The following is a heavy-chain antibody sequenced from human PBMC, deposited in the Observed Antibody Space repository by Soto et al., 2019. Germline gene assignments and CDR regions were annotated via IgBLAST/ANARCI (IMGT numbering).Heavy chain of an antibody. J-gene: IGHJ5*02. D-gene: IGHD3-16*01. CDR2: IIPLLDIE. V-gene: IGHV1-69*10. CDR3: AHEVGHERGLDP. Sequence: SVKVSCKASGGTFSTYDISWVRQAPGQGLEWIGGIIPLLDIEHYSEKVQDRVTITADESTSTFYMELSSLRFEDTAVYYCAHEVGHERGLDPWGQGTLVTVSS. CDR1: GGTFSTYD.